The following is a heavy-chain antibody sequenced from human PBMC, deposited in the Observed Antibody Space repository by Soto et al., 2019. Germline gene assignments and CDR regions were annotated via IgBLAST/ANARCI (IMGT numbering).Heavy chain of an antibody. CDR2: INHSGST. Sequence: PSETLSLTCAVYGGSFSGYYWSWIRQPPGKGLEWIGEINHSGSTNYNPSLKSRVTISVDTSKNQFSLKLSSVTAADTAVYYCARGSVRSSGRGRINSLYYWGQGTLVTVSS. D-gene: IGHD6-19*01. CDR1: GGSFSGYY. CDR3: ARGSVRSSGRGRINSLYY. J-gene: IGHJ4*02. V-gene: IGHV4-34*01.